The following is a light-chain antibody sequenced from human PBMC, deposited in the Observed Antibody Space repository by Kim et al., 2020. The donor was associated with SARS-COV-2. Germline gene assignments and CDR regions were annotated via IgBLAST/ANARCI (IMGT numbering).Light chain of an antibody. J-gene: IGKJ4*01. CDR1: QDITNY. V-gene: IGKV1-33*01. CDR3: QHYDNLPRLT. Sequence: DIQMTQSPSSLSASLGDRVTITCQASQDITNYLNWYQQKPGKAPKLLIYDASNLETGVPSRFSGSGSGTDFTFTISSLQPEDIATYYCQHYDNLPRLTLGGGTKVDIK. CDR2: DAS.